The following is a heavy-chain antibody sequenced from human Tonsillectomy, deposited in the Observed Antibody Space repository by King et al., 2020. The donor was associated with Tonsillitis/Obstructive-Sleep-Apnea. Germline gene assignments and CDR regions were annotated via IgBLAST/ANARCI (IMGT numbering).Heavy chain of an antibody. CDR1: GYTFTSYA. J-gene: IGHJ4*02. V-gene: IGHV7-4-1*02. CDR3: ARDWAHYAKSWPPGY. Sequence: VQLVESGSELKKPGASVKVSCKASGYTFTSYAINWVRQAPGQGLEWMGWINTNTGDPTYAQGFTGRFVFSLDSSVTTAYLQISSLKAEDTAVYYCARDWAHYAKSWPPGYWGQGTLVTVSS. D-gene: IGHD2-2*01. CDR2: INTNTGDP.